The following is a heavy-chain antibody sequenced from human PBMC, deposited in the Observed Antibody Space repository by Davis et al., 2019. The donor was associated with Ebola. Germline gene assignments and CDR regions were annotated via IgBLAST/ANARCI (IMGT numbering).Heavy chain of an antibody. CDR3: ATTRNGLDF. CDR1: GYTFTNYY. D-gene: IGHD2-8*01. V-gene: IGHV1-2*06. J-gene: IGHJ4*02. Sequence: AASVKVSCKASGYTFTNYYIHWLRQAPGQGPEWMGRINPNSGDTNFAQKFQGRVTMTRDTSITTAYLDLSRLRSDDTAIYFCATTRNGLDFWGQGTLVTVSS. CDR2: INPNSGDT.